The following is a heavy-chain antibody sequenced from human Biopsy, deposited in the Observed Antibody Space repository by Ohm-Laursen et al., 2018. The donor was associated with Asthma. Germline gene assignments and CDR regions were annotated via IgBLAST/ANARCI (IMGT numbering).Heavy chain of an antibody. Sequence: SLRLSCTAYGFTFSNYGMHWVRQAPGKGLDWVAVISFDGSNKNYTDSVKGRFTISRDNSRNTLHLQMNSLRAEDTAVYYCAKDVFPGWELRRGPDYWGQGTLVTVSS. D-gene: IGHD1-26*01. CDR2: ISFDGSNK. CDR3: AKDVFPGWELRRGPDY. J-gene: IGHJ4*02. CDR1: GFTFSNYG. V-gene: IGHV3-30*18.